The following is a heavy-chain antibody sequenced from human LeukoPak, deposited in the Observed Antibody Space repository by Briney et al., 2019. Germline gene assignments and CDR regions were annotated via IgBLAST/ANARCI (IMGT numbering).Heavy chain of an antibody. CDR2: ISAYNGNT. V-gene: IGHV1-18*01. CDR3: ASLTGTTNYYYGMDV. J-gene: IGHJ6*02. D-gene: IGHD1-20*01. Sequence: ASVKVSCKASGYTFTSYGISWVRQAPGQGLEWMGWISAYNGNTNYAQKFQGRVTMTRDTSISTAYMELSRLRSDDTAVYYCASLTGTTNYYYGMDVWGQGTTVTVSS. CDR1: GYTFTSYG.